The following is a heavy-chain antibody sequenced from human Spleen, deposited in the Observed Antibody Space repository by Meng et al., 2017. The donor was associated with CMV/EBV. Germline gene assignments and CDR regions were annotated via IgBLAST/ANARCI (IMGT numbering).Heavy chain of an antibody. CDR3: ARDTYYDYLNHFDY. CDR2: VSYDEINK. V-gene: IGHV3-30-3*01. Sequence: GESLKISCVDSGFSFSTYAMHWVRQAPGKGLEWVAVVSYDEINKYYADSVKGRFTISRDNVKNSLFLQVNSLRAGDTAVYYCARDTYYDYLNHFDYWGQGTLVTVSS. CDR1: GFSFSTYA. J-gene: IGHJ4*02. D-gene: IGHD3-9*01.